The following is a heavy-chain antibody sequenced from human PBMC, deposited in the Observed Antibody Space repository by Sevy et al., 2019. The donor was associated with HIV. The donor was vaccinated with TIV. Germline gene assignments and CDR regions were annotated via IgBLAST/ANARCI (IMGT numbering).Heavy chain of an antibody. CDR2: IIPIFGTA. D-gene: IGHD3-10*01. V-gene: IGHV1-69*13. CDR3: ARSRGYYGSGSSFAYYGMDV. J-gene: IGHJ6*02. Sequence: ASVKVSCKASGGTFSSYAISWVRQAPGQGLEWMGGIIPIFGTANYGQNFQGRVTITADESTSTAYMELSSLRSEDTAVYYCARSRGYYGSGSSFAYYGMDVWGQGTTVTVSS. CDR1: GGTFSSYA.